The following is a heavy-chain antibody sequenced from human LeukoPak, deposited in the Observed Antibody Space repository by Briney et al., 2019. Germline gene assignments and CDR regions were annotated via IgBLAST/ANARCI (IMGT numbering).Heavy chain of an antibody. J-gene: IGHJ4*02. V-gene: IGHV1-2*02. Sequence: ASAKVSRKASGYTFTGYYMHWVRQAPGQGLEWMGWINPNSGGTNYAQKFQGRVTMTRDTSISTAYMELSRLRSDDTAVYYCARQYYYDSSSLDYWGQGTLVTVSS. D-gene: IGHD3-22*01. CDR3: ARQYYYDSSSLDY. CDR1: GYTFTGYY. CDR2: INPNSGGT.